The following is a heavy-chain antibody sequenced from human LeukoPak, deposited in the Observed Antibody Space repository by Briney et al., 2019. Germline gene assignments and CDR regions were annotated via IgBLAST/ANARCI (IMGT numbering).Heavy chain of an antibody. V-gene: IGHV1-2*02. Sequence: ASVKVSCKASGYTFTDYYIHWVRQAPGQGLEWMGWINPNSGGTNYAQKFQGRVTMTRDTSIRTAYMELSRLTSDDTAVYYCARTGWELLWAFDIWGQGTMVTVSS. CDR1: GYTFTDYY. CDR3: ARTGWELLWAFDI. J-gene: IGHJ3*02. CDR2: INPNSGGT. D-gene: IGHD1-26*01.